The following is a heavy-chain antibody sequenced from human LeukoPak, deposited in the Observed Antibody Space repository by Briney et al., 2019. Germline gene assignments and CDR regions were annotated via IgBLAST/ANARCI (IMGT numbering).Heavy chain of an antibody. Sequence: GASVKVSCKASGYTFTSYGISWVRQAPGQGLEWMGWISAYNGNTNYAQKLQGRVTMTTDTSTSTAYMELRSLRSDDTAVYYCASGPSPLEWLLSLDYWGQGTLVTVSS. D-gene: IGHD3-3*01. CDR2: ISAYNGNT. J-gene: IGHJ4*02. CDR3: ASGPSPLEWLLSLDY. V-gene: IGHV1-18*01. CDR1: GYTFTSYG.